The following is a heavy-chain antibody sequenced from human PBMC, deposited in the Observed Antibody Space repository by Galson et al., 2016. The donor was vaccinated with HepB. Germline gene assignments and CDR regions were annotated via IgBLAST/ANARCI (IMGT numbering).Heavy chain of an antibody. D-gene: IGHD2-15*01. CDR1: GDSISSNY. J-gene: IGHJ3*02. CDR3: ARDESSLGGFDI. V-gene: IGHV4-59*01. CDR2: FYYSGST. Sequence: SETLSLTCTVSGDSISSNYWSWIRQPPGKGLEWIGYFYYSGSTNYNPSLKSRVTISVDTSKNQFSLDLRSVTAADTAVYYCARDESSLGGFDIWGQGTMVTVSS.